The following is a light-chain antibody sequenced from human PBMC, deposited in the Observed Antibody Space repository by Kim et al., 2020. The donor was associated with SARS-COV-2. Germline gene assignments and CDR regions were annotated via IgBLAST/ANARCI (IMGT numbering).Light chain of an antibody. CDR2: DVS. CDR1: SGDVGGYDY. V-gene: IGLV2-14*03. Sequence: SHAIACTGPSGDVGGYDYVSWYQQRPGKAPNPMIYDVSNRPSGVSNRFCGSKAGNTASLTISWVQVEDEADYYCSSYTSSSTRRVFGTGTKVTVL. J-gene: IGLJ1*01. CDR3: SSYTSSSTRRV.